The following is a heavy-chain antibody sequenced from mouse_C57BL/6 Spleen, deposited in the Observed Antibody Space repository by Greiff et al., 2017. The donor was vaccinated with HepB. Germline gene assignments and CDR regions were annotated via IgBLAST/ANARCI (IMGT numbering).Heavy chain of an antibody. V-gene: IGHV7-3*01. Sequence: EVQGVESGGGLVQPGGSLSLSCAASGFTFTDYYMSWVRQPPGKALEWLGFIRNKANGYTTEYSASVKGRFTISRDNSQSILYLQMNALRAEDSATYYCARYGATGGSSPLAYWGQGTLVTVSA. CDR1: GFTFTDYY. CDR2: IRNKANGYTT. D-gene: IGHD1-1*01. CDR3: ARYGATGGSSPLAY. J-gene: IGHJ3*01.